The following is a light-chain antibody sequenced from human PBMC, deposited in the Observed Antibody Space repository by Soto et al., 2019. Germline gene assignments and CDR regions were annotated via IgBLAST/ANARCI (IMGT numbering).Light chain of an antibody. V-gene: IGLV2-23*01. CDR3: CSYAGRSTYVV. CDR1: SSDVGSYNL. J-gene: IGLJ2*01. Sequence: QSALTQPASVSGSPGQSITISCTGTSSDVGSYNLVSWYQQHPGKAPKLMIYEGSKRPSGVFNRFSGSKSGNTASLTISGLQAEDEADYYCCSYAGRSTYVVFGGGTKLTVL. CDR2: EGS.